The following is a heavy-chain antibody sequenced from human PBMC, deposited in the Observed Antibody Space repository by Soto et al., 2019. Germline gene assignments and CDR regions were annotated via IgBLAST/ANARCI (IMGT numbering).Heavy chain of an antibody. V-gene: IGHV4-59*11. Sequence: PSETLSLTWTVSGGSISSHYWSWIRQFPGKGLEWIGYIYYSGSTKYNPSLKSRVTISVDTSNDQFSMKLSSVTAADTAVHYCARDRYSNGWLDYWGQGTLVTVSS. D-gene: IGHD6-19*01. CDR2: IYYSGST. J-gene: IGHJ4*02. CDR1: GGSISSHY. CDR3: ARDRYSNGWLDY.